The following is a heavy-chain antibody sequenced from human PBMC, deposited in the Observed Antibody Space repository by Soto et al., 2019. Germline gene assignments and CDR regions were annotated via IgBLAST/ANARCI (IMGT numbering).Heavy chain of an antibody. CDR1: GGTFSSSR. Sequence: GAAGTSSGKGFGGTFSSSRWGRVGERPGKGLEWMGIIYPGDSDTRYSPSFQGQVTISADKSISTAYLQWSSLKASDTAMYYCARTSAAGKYYYGMDVWGQGTTVTVSS. V-gene: IGHV5-51*01. D-gene: IGHD6-13*01. CDR3: ARTSAAGKYYYGMDV. J-gene: IGHJ6*02. CDR2: IYPGDSDT.